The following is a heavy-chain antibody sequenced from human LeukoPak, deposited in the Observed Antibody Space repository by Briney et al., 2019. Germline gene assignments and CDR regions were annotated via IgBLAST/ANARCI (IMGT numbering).Heavy chain of an antibody. CDR1: GFTFSSYA. J-gene: IGHJ4*02. Sequence: PGGSLRLSCAASGFTFSSYAMSWVRQAPGKGLEWVSAISGSGGSTYYADSVKGRFTISRDNSKNTLYLQMNSLRAEDTAVYYCAKWGPYYGGNSIHKPSYFDYWGQGTLVTVSS. V-gene: IGHV3-23*01. CDR3: AKWGPYYGGNSIHKPSYFDY. CDR2: ISGSGGST. D-gene: IGHD4-23*01.